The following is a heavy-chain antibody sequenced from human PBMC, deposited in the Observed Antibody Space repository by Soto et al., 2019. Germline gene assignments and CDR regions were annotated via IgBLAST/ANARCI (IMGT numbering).Heavy chain of an antibody. V-gene: IGHV3-7*03. D-gene: IGHD1-20*01. Sequence: GGSLRLACAASGFTFSPYWMTWVRQAPGKGLEWVANIKEDGSEKYYADSVKGRFTISRDNAKNSLYVEMNSLRVEDTAVYYCARDGISGTIDFWGQGALVTVSS. CDR3: ARDGISGTIDF. CDR2: IKEDGSEK. J-gene: IGHJ4*02. CDR1: GFTFSPYW.